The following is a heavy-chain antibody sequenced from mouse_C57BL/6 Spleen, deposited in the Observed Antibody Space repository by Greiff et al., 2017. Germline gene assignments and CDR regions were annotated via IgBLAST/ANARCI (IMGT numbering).Heavy chain of an antibody. D-gene: IGHD4-1*01. CDR2: ISDGGSYT. CDR1: GFTFSSYA. Sequence: EVKLVESGGGLVKPGGSLKLSCAASGFTFSSYAMSWVRQTPEKRLEWVATISDGGSYTYYPDNVKGRFTISRDNAKNNLYLQMSHLKSEDTAMYYCARILTGTSAWFAYWGQGTLVTVS. J-gene: IGHJ3*01. CDR3: ARILTGTSAWFAY. V-gene: IGHV5-4*03.